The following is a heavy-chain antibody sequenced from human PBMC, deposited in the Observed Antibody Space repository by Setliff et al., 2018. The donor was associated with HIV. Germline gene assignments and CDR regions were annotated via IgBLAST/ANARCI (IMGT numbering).Heavy chain of an antibody. CDR2: ISTSGST. CDR1: GGSISSGGYY. Sequence: SETLSLTCTVSGGSISSGGYYWSWIRQPAGKGLEWIGRISTSGSTNYNPSLKSRVTISVDTSKNQFSLRVRSVTAADTAVYYCARLGMTTVGIGDVFDIWAQGAMVTVSS. J-gene: IGHJ3*02. V-gene: IGHV4-61*02. D-gene: IGHD4-17*01. CDR3: ARLGMTTVGIGDVFDI.